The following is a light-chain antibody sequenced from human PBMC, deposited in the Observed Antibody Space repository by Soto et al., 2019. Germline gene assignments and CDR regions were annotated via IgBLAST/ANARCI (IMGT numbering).Light chain of an antibody. CDR3: QQYNNWPPT. CDR1: QSVSSD. V-gene: IGKV3-15*01. J-gene: IGKJ1*01. CDR2: GAS. Sequence: EIVMTQSPATLSVSPGERATLSCRASQSVSSDLVWYQHKLGQAPRLLMYGASTRATGIPARFSGSGSGTEFTLTISSLQSEDFAVYYCQQYNNWPPTFGQGTKVDIK.